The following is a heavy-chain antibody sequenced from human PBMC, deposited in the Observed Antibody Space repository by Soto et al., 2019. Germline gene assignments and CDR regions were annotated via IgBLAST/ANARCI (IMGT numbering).Heavy chain of an antibody. CDR2: ISGSGGST. CDR3: AKDQVLWFGELRYLFDY. CDR1: GFTFSSYA. V-gene: IGHV3-23*01. J-gene: IGHJ4*02. D-gene: IGHD3-10*01. Sequence: GGSLRLSCAASGFTFSSYAMSWVRQAPGKGLEWVSAISGSGGSTYYADSVKGRFTISRDNSKNTLYLQMNSLRAEDTAVYYCAKDQVLWFGELRYLFDYWGQGTLVTVSS.